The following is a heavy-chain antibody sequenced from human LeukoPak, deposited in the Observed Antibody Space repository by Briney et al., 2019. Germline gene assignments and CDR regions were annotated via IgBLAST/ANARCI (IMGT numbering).Heavy chain of an antibody. J-gene: IGHJ3*02. CDR2: ISGSGTYM. D-gene: IGHD1-26*01. V-gene: IGHV3-21*01. CDR3: ARDGFIGSAGVFDI. Sequence: GGSLRLSCAASGFTFTTYKMNWVRQAPGKGLEWVSSISGSGTYMYYADSLKGRFTISRDNAKNSLYLQMNSLRAEDTAVYYCARDGFIGSAGVFDIWGQGTMVTVSS. CDR1: GFTFTTYK.